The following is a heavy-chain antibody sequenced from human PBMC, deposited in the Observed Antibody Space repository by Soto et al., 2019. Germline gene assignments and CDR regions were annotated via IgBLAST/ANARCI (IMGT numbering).Heavy chain of an antibody. Sequence: SETLSLTCTFSGGSISSSSYYWVWIRQPPGKGLEWIGSSYYSGSASYHPSLKSRVTISVDTSKNQVSLKLNSVTAADTAVYNCVSGYPWVGFDYWGQGALVTVSS. V-gene: IGHV4-39*01. J-gene: IGHJ4*02. CDR1: GGSISSSSYY. CDR3: VSGYPWVGFDY. D-gene: IGHD5-18*01. CDR2: SYYSGSA.